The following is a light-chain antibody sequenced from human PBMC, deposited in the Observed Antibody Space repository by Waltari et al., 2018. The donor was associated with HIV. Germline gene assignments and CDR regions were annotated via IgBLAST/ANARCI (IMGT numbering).Light chain of an antibody. J-gene: IGLJ2*01. CDR2: LNSDGSY. CDR1: SGHSNYA. Sequence: QLVLTQSPSASASLRASVKLTCTLSSGHSNYAIAWHQHQPEKGHRYLMRLNSDGSYLEGDGIPERFSGSSSGAERYLITSSLQSEDEADYYCQTWTTGIVLCGGGTKLTVL. V-gene: IGLV4-69*01. CDR3: QTWTTGIVL.